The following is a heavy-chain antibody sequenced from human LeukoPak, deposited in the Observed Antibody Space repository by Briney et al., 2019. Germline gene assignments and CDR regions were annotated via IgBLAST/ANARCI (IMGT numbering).Heavy chain of an antibody. CDR1: GGTFSSYA. Sequence: SVMVSCKASGGTFSSYAISWVGQAPGQGLEWMGRIIPILGIANYAQKFQGRVTITADKSTSTANMELSSLRPEDTDEYYGAMTSFYYSYGYGGGLYFDYWGQGTLVTVSS. D-gene: IGHD5-18*01. CDR3: AMTSFYYSYGYGGGLYFDY. V-gene: IGHV1-69*04. CDR2: IIPILGIA. J-gene: IGHJ4*02.